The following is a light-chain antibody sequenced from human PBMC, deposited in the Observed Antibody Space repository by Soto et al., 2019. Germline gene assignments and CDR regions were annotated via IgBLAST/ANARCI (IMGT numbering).Light chain of an antibody. J-gene: IGKJ4*01. V-gene: IGKV2-28*01. CDR3: MQALQTPLT. CDR1: QSLLHSNGYNY. Sequence: DIVMTQSPLSLPVTPGEPASISCRSSQSLLHSNGYNYLDWYLQNPGQSPQLLIYLGSNRASGVPDRFSGSGSGTDFTLNISRVEAEDVGVYYCMQALQTPLTFGGGTKVEIK. CDR2: LGS.